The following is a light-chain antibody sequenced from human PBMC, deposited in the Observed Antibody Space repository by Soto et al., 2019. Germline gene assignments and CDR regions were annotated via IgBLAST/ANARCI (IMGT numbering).Light chain of an antibody. J-gene: IGKJ1*01. Sequence: ETVLTQSPGTLSLSPGERATLSCRASQSVRSSYLAWYQQKPGQTPRLLIYGASSRATGIPDRFSGSGSGTDFNLTISRLEPADFAVYFCHQYSSPPATFGQGTKVEIK. CDR3: HQYSSPPAT. V-gene: IGKV3-20*01. CDR2: GAS. CDR1: QSVRSSY.